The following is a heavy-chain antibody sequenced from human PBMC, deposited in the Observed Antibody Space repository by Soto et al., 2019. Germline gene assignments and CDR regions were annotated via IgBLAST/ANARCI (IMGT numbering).Heavy chain of an antibody. J-gene: IGHJ5*02. D-gene: IGHD3-22*01. CDR2: IYYSEST. CDR3: ARLGGYYQSLDP. Sequence: SETLSLTCTVSGGSISSYYWSWIRQPPGKGLEWIGYIYYSESTNYNPSLKSRVLISVDTSKNQFSLRLSSVTAADTAVYYCARLGGYYQSLDPWGPGTLVTVSS. V-gene: IGHV4-59*01. CDR1: GGSISSYY.